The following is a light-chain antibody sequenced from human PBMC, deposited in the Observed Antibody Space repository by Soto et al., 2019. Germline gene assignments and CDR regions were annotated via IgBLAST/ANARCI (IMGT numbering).Light chain of an antibody. J-gene: IGKJ1*01. V-gene: IGKV1-5*01. Sequence: DIQMTQSPSTLSASVGDRVTITCRASQSISGWLAWYQQKPGKAPNLLIYDASSMESGVPSRFSGSGSGTEFTLTISSLQSEDFAVYCCQQKNNWPTWTFGQGTKVDIK. CDR2: DAS. CDR1: QSISGW. CDR3: QQKNNWPTWT.